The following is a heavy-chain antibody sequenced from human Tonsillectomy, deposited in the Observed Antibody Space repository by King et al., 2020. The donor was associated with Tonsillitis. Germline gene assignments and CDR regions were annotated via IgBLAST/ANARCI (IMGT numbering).Heavy chain of an antibody. V-gene: IGHV3-33*08. D-gene: IGHD3-22*01. Sequence: VQLVESGGGVVQPGRSLRLSCAASGFTFSSYGMHWVRQAPGKGLEWVAVIWYDGSNKYYADSVKGRFTISRDNSKNTLYLQMNSLRAEDTAVYYCARGYYDGSSYYLGDYWGQGTLVTVSS. CDR1: GFTFSSYG. CDR3: ARGYYDGSSYYLGDY. CDR2: IWYDGSNK. J-gene: IGHJ4*02.